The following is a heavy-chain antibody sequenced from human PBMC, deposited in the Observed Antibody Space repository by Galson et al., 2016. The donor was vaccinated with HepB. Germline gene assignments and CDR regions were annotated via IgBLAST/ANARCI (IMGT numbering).Heavy chain of an antibody. CDR2: ISGSGGDT. CDR3: AKSGDDNGDPNDAFDI. Sequence: SLRLSCAASGFTFSSFAMSWVRQAPGKGLEWVSTISGSGGDTYYADSVKGRFTISRDNSKNIVYLQTKNLRAEDTAIYCCAKSGDDNGDPNDAFDIWGQGTLITVSS. D-gene: IGHD4-17*01. CDR1: GFTFSSFA. V-gene: IGHV3-23*01. J-gene: IGHJ3*02.